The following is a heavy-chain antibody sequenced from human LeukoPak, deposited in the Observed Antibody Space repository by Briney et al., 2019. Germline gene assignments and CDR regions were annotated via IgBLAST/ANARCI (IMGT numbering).Heavy chain of an antibody. Sequence: PGGSLRLSCAASGFTFSSYAMSWVRQAPGKGLQWVSSISGSGGSTYYTDSVKGRFSISRDSSKNTLYLQMNSLRAEDTAVYYCARDQGGGRVHTIDYWGQGTLVTVSS. V-gene: IGHV3-23*01. J-gene: IGHJ4*02. CDR2: ISGSGGST. CDR1: GFTFSSYA. CDR3: ARDQGGGRVHTIDY. D-gene: IGHD1-26*01.